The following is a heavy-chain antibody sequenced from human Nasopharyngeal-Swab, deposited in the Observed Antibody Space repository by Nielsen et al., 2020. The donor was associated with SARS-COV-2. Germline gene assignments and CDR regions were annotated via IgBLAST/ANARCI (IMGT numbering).Heavy chain of an antibody. CDR1: GFTFSDYY. Sequence: GESLKISCAASGFTFSDYYMSWIRQAPGKGLEWVSSISSSSSYIYYADSVKGRFTISRDNAKNSLYLQMNSLRAEDTAVYYCARDPHGGSDYWGQGTLVTVSS. CDR2: ISSSSSYI. V-gene: IGHV3-11*06. J-gene: IGHJ4*02. CDR3: ARDPHGGSDY.